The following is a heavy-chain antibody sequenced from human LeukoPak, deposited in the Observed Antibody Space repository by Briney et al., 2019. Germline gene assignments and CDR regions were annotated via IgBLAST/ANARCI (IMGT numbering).Heavy chain of an antibody. CDR1: GFTFSSYA. CDR2: INQDGSAK. V-gene: IGHV3-7*03. D-gene: IGHD3-10*02. J-gene: IGHJ4*02. Sequence: GGSLRLSCAASGFTFSSYAMNWVRQAPGKGLEWVANINQDGSAKYYVDSVKGRFTISRDNAKNSLSLQMNSLRAEDTAVYYCARGLMFWGQGTLVTVSS. CDR3: ARGLMF.